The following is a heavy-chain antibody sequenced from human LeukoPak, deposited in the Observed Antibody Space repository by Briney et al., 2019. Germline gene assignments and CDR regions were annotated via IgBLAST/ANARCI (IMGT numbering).Heavy chain of an antibody. D-gene: IGHD2-15*01. V-gene: IGHV1-18*04. J-gene: IGHJ4*02. Sequence: ASVKVSCKASGYTFTSYYMHWVRQAPGQGLEWMGWISAYNGNTNYAQKLQGRVTMTTDTSTSTAYMELRSLRSDDTAVYYCARDVGCSGGSCYLLPFDYWGQGTLVTVSS. CDR2: ISAYNGNT. CDR1: GYTFTSYY. CDR3: ARDVGCSGGSCYLLPFDY.